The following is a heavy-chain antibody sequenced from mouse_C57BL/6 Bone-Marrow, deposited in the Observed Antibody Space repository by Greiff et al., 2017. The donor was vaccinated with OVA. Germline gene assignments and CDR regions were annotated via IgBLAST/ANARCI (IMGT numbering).Heavy chain of an antibody. CDR1: GNTFTSYW. CDR2: IDPSDSET. Sequence: QVQLQQPGAELVRPGSSVKLSCKASGNTFTSYWMHWVKQRPIQGLEWIGNIDPSDSETHYNQKFKDKATLTVDKSSSTAYMQLSSLTSEDSAVYYCASYGNWYFDVWGTGTTVTVSS. J-gene: IGHJ1*03. CDR3: ASYGNWYFDV. D-gene: IGHD2-1*01. V-gene: IGHV1-52*01.